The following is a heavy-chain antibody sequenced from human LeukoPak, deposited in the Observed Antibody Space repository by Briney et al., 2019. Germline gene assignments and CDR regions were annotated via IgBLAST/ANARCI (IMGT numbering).Heavy chain of an antibody. J-gene: IGHJ3*02. V-gene: IGHV1-46*01. CDR1: GYTFTSYY. CDR2: INPSGGST. D-gene: IGHD2-2*01. CDR3: ARDAEYCSSTSCQAADAFDI. Sequence: ASVKVSCKASGYTFTSYYMHWVRQAPGQGLEWMGIINPSGGSTSYAQKFQGRVTMTWDTSTSTVYMELSSLRSEDTAVYYCARDAEYCSSTSCQAADAFDIWGQGTMVTVSS.